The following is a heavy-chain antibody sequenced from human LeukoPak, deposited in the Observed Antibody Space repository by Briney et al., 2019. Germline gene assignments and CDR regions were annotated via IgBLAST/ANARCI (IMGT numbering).Heavy chain of an antibody. CDR2: ISYDGSDK. CDR3: ARSVSGGDYYYYMDV. V-gene: IGHV3-30*03. Sequence: PGRSLRLSCAASGFTFDNYGMHWVRQAPGKGLEWVAIISYDGSDKYYADSVKGRFTISRDNSKNTLYLQMNSLRAEDTALYHCARSVSGGDYYYYMDVWGKGTTVTISS. CDR1: GFTFDNYG. J-gene: IGHJ6*03. D-gene: IGHD1-26*01.